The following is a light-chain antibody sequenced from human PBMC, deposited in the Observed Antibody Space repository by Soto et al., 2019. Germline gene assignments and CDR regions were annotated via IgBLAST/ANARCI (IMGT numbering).Light chain of an antibody. CDR2: GVS. J-gene: IGKJ5*01. CDR3: QQSYSSPTT. CDR1: QSIGKH. Sequence: DIQMTQSPSFLSASVGDRVTITCRASQSIGKHLNWYQQKPGKAPKFLVYGVSKLQSGVPSRFTGSGSGTDFTLTVNDLQPEDFATYYCQQSYSSPTTFGQGTRLEMK. V-gene: IGKV1-39*01.